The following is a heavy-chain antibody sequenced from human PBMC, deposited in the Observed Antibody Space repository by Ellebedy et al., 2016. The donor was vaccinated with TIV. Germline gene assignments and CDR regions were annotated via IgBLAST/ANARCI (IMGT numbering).Heavy chain of an antibody. D-gene: IGHD1-26*01. CDR1: GYTFATYG. CDR2: ISAYIGNT. CDR3: ARDIGGEQFKSPFDAFDI. V-gene: IGHV1-18*04. J-gene: IGHJ3*02. Sequence: ASVKVSCKASGYTFATYGISWVRQAPGQGLEWMGWISAYIGNTNYAQKFQGRVTLTTDTSTSTAYMELRSLRSDDTAVYYCARDIGGEQFKSPFDAFDIWGQGTMVTVSS.